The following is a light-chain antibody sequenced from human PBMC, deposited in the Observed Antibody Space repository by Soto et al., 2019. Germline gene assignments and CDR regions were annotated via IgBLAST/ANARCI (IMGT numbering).Light chain of an antibody. CDR3: CSYTSSTTNV. Sequence: QSALTQPASVSGSPGQSITISCAGTSSDIGGYNFVSWYQQHPGKAPKLMIFEVTKRHSGVSNRFSGSKSGNTASLTISGLQAEDEADYYCCSYTSSTTNVFGSGTKLTVL. V-gene: IGLV2-14*01. J-gene: IGLJ1*01. CDR2: EVT. CDR1: SSDIGGYNF.